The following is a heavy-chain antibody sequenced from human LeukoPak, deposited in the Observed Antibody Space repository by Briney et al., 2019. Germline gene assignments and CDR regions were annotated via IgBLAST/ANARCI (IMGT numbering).Heavy chain of an antibody. CDR1: GGSISSGGYY. CDR3: ARGIVVVPAASFDY. D-gene: IGHD2-2*01. V-gene: IGHV4-31*03. J-gene: IGHJ4*02. CDR2: IYYSGST. Sequence: SQTLSLTCTVSGGSISSGGYYWRWIRQHPGKGLEWIGYIYYSGSTYYNPSLKSRVTISVDTSKNQFSLKLSSVTAADTAVYYCARGIVVVPAASFDYWGQGTLVTVSS.